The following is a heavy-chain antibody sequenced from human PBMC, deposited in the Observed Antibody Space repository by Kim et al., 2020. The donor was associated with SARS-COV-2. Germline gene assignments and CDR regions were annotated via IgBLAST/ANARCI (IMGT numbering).Heavy chain of an antibody. CDR1: GFTVSSNY. CDR3: ATNLAAAGVV. CDR2: IYSGDKT. J-gene: IGHJ4*02. D-gene: IGHD6-13*01. V-gene: IGHV3-66*01. Sequence: GGSLRLSCAASGFTVSSNYMSWLRQAPGKGLEWLSVIYSGDKTYYVESVKGRLTISRDNSKNTLYLQMSSLRVEDTAAYYCATNLAAAGVVWGQGTLVT.